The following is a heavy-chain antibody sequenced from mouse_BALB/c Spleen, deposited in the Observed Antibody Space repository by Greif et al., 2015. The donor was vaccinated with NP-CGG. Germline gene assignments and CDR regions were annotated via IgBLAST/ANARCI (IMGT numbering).Heavy chain of an antibody. Sequence: VQGVESGAELARPGASVKMSCKASGYTFTSYTMHWVKQRPGQGLEWIGYINPSSGYTNYNQKFKDKATLTADKSSSTAYMQLSSLTSEDSAVYYCAREGDAMDYWGQGTSVTVSS. CDR1: GYTFTSYT. CDR3: AREGDAMDY. V-gene: IGHV1-4*01. CDR2: INPSSGYT. J-gene: IGHJ4*01.